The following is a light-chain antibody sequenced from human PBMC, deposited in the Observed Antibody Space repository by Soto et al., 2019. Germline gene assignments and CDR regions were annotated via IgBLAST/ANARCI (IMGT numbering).Light chain of an antibody. CDR3: QQYGVSPRT. V-gene: IGKV3-20*01. CDR2: GAS. Sequence: EIMLTQSPVTLSLSPGEGATLSCRASQRVAGSYLAWYQQKPGRTPRLLIYGASSRATGIPDRFSGSGSGTEFTLTINRLEPEDFAVYYCQQYGVSPRTFGQGTKVEIK. J-gene: IGKJ1*01. CDR1: QRVAGSY.